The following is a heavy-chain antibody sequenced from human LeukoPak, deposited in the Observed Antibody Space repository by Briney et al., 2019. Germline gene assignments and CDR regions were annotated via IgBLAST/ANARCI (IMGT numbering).Heavy chain of an antibody. V-gene: IGHV3-48*01. D-gene: IGHD2-8*02. Sequence: GGSLRLSCAASGFTFSSYSMNWVRQAPGKGLEWVSYISSSSSTIYYADSVKGRFTISRDNSKNTLYLQMNSLRAEDTAVYYCAKAHRGTGYWDAFDIWGQGTMVTVSS. CDR3: AKAHRGTGYWDAFDI. CDR1: GFTFSSYS. J-gene: IGHJ3*02. CDR2: ISSSSSTI.